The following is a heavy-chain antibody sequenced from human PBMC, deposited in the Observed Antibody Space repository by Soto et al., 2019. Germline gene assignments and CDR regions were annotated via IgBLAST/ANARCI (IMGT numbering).Heavy chain of an antibody. Sequence: PSETLSLTCDVSGGSINNPNGWSWVRQPPGKGLEWVGEIFHTGTTKYNPSLNSRATISVDQSKNQFSLKLTSVTAADTAVYYCAKTGCADCSPICNWFDPWGPGILVTVSS. V-gene: IGHV4-4*02. CDR1: GGSINNPNG. J-gene: IGHJ5*02. D-gene: IGHD2-21*02. CDR2: IFHTGTT. CDR3: AKTGCADCSPICNWFDP.